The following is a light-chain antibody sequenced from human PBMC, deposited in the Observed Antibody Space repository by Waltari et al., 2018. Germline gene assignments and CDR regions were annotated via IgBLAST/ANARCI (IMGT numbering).Light chain of an antibody. Sequence: QSALTQPASVSASPGQSITVSCSGSISDIGLFKVVSWFQQYPCKPPRLIIYEVNKRTPGISDRFSATKSGNVASLTISGLQADDEADYYCCSFTSSSTYVFGSGTTVTVL. CDR2: EVN. CDR1: ISDIGLFKV. CDR3: CSFTSSSTYV. V-gene: IGLV2-23*02. J-gene: IGLJ1*01.